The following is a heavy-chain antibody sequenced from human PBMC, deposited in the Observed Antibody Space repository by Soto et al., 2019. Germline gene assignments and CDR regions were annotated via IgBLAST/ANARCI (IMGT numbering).Heavy chain of an antibody. CDR2: IRSKAYGGTT. CDR1: GFTFGDYA. D-gene: IGHD1-26*01. V-gene: IGHV3-49*04. J-gene: IGHJ4*02. CDR3: SATVGATELFDY. Sequence: PGGSLRLSCTASGFTFGDYAMNWVRQAPGKGLEWVGFIRSKAYGGTTEYAASVKGRFTISRDDSKSIAYLLMNSLKTEDTAMYYCSATVGATELFDYWGQGTLVTVSS.